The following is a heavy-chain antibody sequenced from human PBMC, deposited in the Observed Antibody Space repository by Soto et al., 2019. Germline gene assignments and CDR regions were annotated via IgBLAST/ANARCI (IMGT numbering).Heavy chain of an antibody. CDR1: GFTFSTYA. J-gene: IGHJ4*02. Sequence: GGSLRLSCAASGFTFSTYAMSWVRQAPGKGLEWVSTISDSGDSTYYAGSVKGRFTISRDNSKNTLYLHMNRLRAEDTAPFYCAKSSSNWYASYFDSWGQGTLVTVSS. V-gene: IGHV3-23*01. CDR3: AKSSSNWYASYFDS. D-gene: IGHD6-13*01. CDR2: ISDSGDST.